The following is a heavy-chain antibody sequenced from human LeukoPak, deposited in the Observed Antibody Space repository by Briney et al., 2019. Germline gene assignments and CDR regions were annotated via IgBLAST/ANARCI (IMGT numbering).Heavy chain of an antibody. CDR1: GFTFSSYG. V-gene: IGHV3-30*02. CDR2: IRYDGSNK. CDR3: ARAGGPDTGFDY. D-gene: IGHD3-16*01. J-gene: IGHJ4*02. Sequence: GGSLRLSCAASGFTFSSYGMHWVRQAPGKGLEWVAFIRYDGSNKYYADSVKGRFTISRDNSKNTLYLQMNSLRAEDTAVYYCARAGGPDTGFDYWGQGTLVTVSS.